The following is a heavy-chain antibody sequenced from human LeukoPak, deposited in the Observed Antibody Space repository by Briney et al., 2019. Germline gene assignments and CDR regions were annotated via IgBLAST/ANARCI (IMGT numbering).Heavy chain of an antibody. CDR1: GLTFSSYA. Sequence: GGSLRLSCAASGLTFSSYAMSWVRQAPGQGLECVSVISGSGDTTYYPDSVKGRFAISRDNSKNTLYLQMNSLRAEDTAVYYCAKHLWRDLLWFGEGYYFGYWGQGTLVTVSS. CDR2: ISGSGDTT. CDR3: AKHLWRDLLWFGEGYYFGY. V-gene: IGHV3-23*01. J-gene: IGHJ4*02. D-gene: IGHD3-10*01.